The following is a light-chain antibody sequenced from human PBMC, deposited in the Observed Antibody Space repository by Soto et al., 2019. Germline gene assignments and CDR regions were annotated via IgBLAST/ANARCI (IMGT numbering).Light chain of an antibody. CDR1: SSDVGGYNY. Sequence: QSVLTQPPSASGSPGQSVTISCTGTSSDVGGYNYVSWYQQHPGKAPKVIIYEVTKRPSGVPDRFSGSKSGNTASLTVSGLQAEDEADYYCTSYAGSNNLVVFGTGTKLTVL. V-gene: IGLV2-8*01. CDR2: EVT. J-gene: IGLJ1*01. CDR3: TSYAGSNNLVV.